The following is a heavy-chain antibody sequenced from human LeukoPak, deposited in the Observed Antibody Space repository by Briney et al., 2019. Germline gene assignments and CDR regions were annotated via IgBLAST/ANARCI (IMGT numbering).Heavy chain of an antibody. Sequence: KTSETLSLTCAVSSGSIGSSGFYWGWIRQPPGKGLKWIATIHDGGTAFYNPSLKSRVTIFADTSKNQFSLKLTSVTAADTAVYYCALAAAAGVFGYWGQGTLVTVSS. J-gene: IGHJ4*02. CDR3: ALAAAAGVFGY. V-gene: IGHV4-39*01. CDR2: IHDGGTA. D-gene: IGHD6-13*01. CDR1: SGSIGSSGFY.